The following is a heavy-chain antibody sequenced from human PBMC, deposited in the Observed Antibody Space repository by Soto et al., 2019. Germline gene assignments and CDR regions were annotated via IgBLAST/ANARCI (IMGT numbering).Heavy chain of an antibody. Sequence: GGSLRLSCAASGFTFSNYWMHWVRQAPETGLVWVSRINTDGSDTSYADSMKGRFTIFRDNAKNTLYLQMNSLRVEDTALYYCARGQCGSPSCYGPKDYWGQGTLVTVSS. J-gene: IGHJ4*02. V-gene: IGHV3-74*01. CDR1: GFTFSNYW. D-gene: IGHD2-2*01. CDR2: INTDGSDT. CDR3: ARGQCGSPSCYGPKDY.